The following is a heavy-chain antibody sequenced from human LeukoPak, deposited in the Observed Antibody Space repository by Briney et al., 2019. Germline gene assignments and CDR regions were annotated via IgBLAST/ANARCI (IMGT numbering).Heavy chain of an antibody. J-gene: IGHJ4*02. CDR3: AATPTIAAAGIIGIDY. CDR2: FDPEDGET. D-gene: IGHD6-13*01. Sequence: ASVKVSCKVSGYTLTELSMHWVRQAPGKGLEWMGGFDPEDGETIYAQKFQGRVSMTEDTSTDTAYMELSSLRSEDTAVYYCAATPTIAAAGIIGIDYWGQGILVTVSS. V-gene: IGHV1-24*01. CDR1: GYTLTELS.